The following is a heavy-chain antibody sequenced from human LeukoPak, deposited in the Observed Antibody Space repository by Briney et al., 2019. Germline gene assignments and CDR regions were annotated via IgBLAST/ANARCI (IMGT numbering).Heavy chain of an antibody. CDR3: VRGRGPYGWFDP. CDR2: ISGDGTAR. Sequence: GGSLRLSCAASGFTSSSYWMHWVRQVPGKGLVWVSRISGDGTARNYADSVKGRFTISRDDAKNTVDLQMNSLRGEDTAVYYCVRGRGPYGWFDPWGQGTLVTVSS. V-gene: IGHV3-74*01. D-gene: IGHD3-10*01. CDR1: GFTSSSYW. J-gene: IGHJ5*02.